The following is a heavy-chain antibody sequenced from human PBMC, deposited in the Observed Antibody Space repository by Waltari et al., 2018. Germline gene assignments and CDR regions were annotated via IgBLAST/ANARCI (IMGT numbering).Heavy chain of an antibody. CDR3: ARVGGGYSGYDPNGIFDY. D-gene: IGHD5-12*01. Sequence: QVQLVQSGAEVKKPGASVKVSCKASGYTFTSYGISWVRQAPGQGLEWMGWVSAYNGNTNYAQKRQGRVTMTTDTSTSTAYMELRSLRSDDTAVYYCARVGGGYSGYDPNGIFDYWGQGTLVTVSS. CDR2: VSAYNGNT. V-gene: IGHV1-18*01. J-gene: IGHJ4*02. CDR1: GYTFTSYG.